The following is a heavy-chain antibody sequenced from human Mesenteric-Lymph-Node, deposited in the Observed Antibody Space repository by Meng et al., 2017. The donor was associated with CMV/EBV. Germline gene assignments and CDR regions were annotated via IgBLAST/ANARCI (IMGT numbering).Heavy chain of an antibody. CDR1: GFTSPNYV. CDR2: ISSSGSTI. Sequence: GESLKISCAASGFTSPNYVMNWVRQAPGKGLEWVSFISSSGSTIYYADSVKGRFTISRDNSKNTLYLQMNSLRAEDTAVYYCAIFGVVITDLYWFDPWGQGTLVTVSS. V-gene: IGHV3-48*01. J-gene: IGHJ5*02. CDR3: AIFGVVITDLYWFDP. D-gene: IGHD3-3*02.